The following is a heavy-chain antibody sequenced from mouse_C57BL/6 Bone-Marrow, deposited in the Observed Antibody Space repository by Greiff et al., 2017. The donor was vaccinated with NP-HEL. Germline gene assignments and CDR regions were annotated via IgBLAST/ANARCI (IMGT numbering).Heavy chain of an antibody. J-gene: IGHJ2*01. CDR2: ISSGGDYI. D-gene: IGHD1-1*01. CDR3: TRGSSYGDY. Sequence: EVKLMESGEGLVKPGGSLKLSCAASGFTFSSYAMSWVRQTPEKRLEWVAYISSGGDYIYYADTVKGRFTISRDNARNTLYLQMSSLKSEDTAMYYCTRGSSYGDYWGQGTTLTVSS. V-gene: IGHV5-9-1*02. CDR1: GFTFSSYA.